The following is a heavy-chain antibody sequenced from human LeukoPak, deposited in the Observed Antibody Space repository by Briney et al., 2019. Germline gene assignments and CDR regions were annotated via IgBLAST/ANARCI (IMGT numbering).Heavy chain of an antibody. Sequence: PGRSLRLSCAASGFTFDDYAMHWVRQAPGKGLEWVSGISWNSGSIGYADSVKGRFTISRDNSKNTLYLQMNSLRAEDTAVYYCAKGRSYYYDSSGASTEYFQHWGQGTLVTVSS. CDR3: AKGRSYYYDSSGASTEYFQH. J-gene: IGHJ1*01. V-gene: IGHV3-9*01. CDR1: GFTFDDYA. D-gene: IGHD3-22*01. CDR2: ISWNSGSI.